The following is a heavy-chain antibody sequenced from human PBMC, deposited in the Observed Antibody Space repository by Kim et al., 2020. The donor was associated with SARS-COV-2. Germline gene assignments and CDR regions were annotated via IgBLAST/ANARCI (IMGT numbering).Heavy chain of an antibody. Sequence: GGSLRLSCAASGFTFSSYAMSWVRQAPGKGLEWVSAISGSGGSTYYADSVKGRFTISRDNSKNTLYLQMNSLRAEDTAVYYCAKAKGVMVRGVIHYYYGMDVWGQGTTVTVSS. CDR3: AKAKGVMVRGVIHYYYGMDV. V-gene: IGHV3-23*01. CDR1: GFTFSSYA. J-gene: IGHJ6*02. D-gene: IGHD3-10*01. CDR2: ISGSGGST.